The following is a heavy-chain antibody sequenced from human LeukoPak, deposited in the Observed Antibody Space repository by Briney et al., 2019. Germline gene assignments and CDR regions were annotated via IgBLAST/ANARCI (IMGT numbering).Heavy chain of an antibody. CDR3: ARGRGTISYYYYYYMDV. V-gene: IGHV1-8*03. Sequence: ASVKVSCKASGYTFTSYDINWVRQATGQGLEWMGWMNPNSGNTGYAQKFQGRVTITRNTSISTAYMELSSLRSEDTAVYYCARGRGTISYYYYYYMDVWGKGTTVTVSS. J-gene: IGHJ6*03. CDR2: MNPNSGNT. D-gene: IGHD3-3*01. CDR1: GYTFTSYD.